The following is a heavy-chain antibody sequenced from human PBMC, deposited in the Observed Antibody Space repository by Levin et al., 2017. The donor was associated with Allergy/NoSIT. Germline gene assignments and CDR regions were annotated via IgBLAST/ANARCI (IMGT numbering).Heavy chain of an antibody. CDR3: ATIVKSRSEILHY. CDR2: ITGSGGDT. J-gene: IGHJ4*02. CDR1: GFTFSSSA. Sequence: PGGSLRLSCAASGFTFSSSAMSWVRQAPGKGLEWVSAITGSGGDTYYADSVKGRFTISRHISKNSLYLQMNSLRVEDTAVYFCATIVKSRSEILHYWGQGALVTVYS. V-gene: IGHV3-23*01. D-gene: IGHD2/OR15-2a*01.